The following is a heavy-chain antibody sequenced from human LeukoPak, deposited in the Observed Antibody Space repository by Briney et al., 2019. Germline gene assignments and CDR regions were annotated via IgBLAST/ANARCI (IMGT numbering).Heavy chain of an antibody. CDR2: IIPIFGTA. CDR3: ARVSAEVSHYYDSSGYYRT. CDR1: GGTFSSYA. J-gene: IGHJ5*02. V-gene: IGHV1-69*13. D-gene: IGHD3-22*01. Sequence: SVKVSCKASGGTFSSYAISWVRQAPGQGLEWMGGIIPIFGTANYAQKFQGRVTITADESTSTAYMELSSLRSEDTAVYYCARVSAEVSHYYDSSGYYRTWGQGALVTVSS.